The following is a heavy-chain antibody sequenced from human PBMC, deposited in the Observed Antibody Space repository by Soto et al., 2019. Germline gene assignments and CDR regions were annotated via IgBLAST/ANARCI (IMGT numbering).Heavy chain of an antibody. CDR1: GFSVGDNY. D-gene: IGHD3-16*01. J-gene: IGHJ6*02. V-gene: IGHV3-11*06. Sequence: QVQLVDSGGGLVEPGGSLRLSCAASGFSVGDNYMTWIRQAPGKGLEWLSYSSSSGGYTNYADSVKGRFTISRDNAKNSLYLQMDSLRAEDTAGYFCARSSGRRHVFTFDYGLDVWGQGTTVTVSS. CDR3: ARSSGRRHVFTFDYGLDV. CDR2: SSSSGGYT.